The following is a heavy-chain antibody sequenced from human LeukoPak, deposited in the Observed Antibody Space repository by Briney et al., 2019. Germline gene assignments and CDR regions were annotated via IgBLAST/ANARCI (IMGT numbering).Heavy chain of an antibody. V-gene: IGHV3-23*01. CDR2: ISGSGDST. CDR1: GFTVSSNY. J-gene: IGHJ4*02. Sequence: PGGSLRLSCAASGFTVSSNYMSWVRQAPGKGLEWVSTISGSGDSTNYADSVKGRFTISRDNSKNTVYLQVNSLRAEDTAVYYCAKEVGYCSSTSCYTGVNYWGQGTLVTVSS. CDR3: AKEVGYCSSTSCYTGVNY. D-gene: IGHD2-2*02.